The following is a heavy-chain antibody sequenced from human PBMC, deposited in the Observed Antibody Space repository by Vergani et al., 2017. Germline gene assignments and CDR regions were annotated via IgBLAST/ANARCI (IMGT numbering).Heavy chain of an antibody. J-gene: IGHJ6*03. Sequence: QVQLVQSGAEVKKPGSSVKVSCKASGGTFSSYAISWVRQAPGQGLEWMGGIIPIFGTANYAQKFQGRVKITADESTSTAYMELSSLRSEDTAVYYCATSIAAAGTTYYYMDVWGKGTTVTVSS. CDR2: IIPIFGTA. CDR1: GGTFSSYA. CDR3: ATSIAAAGTTYYYMDV. V-gene: IGHV1-69*12. D-gene: IGHD6-13*01.